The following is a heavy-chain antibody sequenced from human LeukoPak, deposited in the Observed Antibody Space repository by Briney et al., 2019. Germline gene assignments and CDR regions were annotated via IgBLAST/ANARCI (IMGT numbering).Heavy chain of an antibody. J-gene: IGHJ4*02. CDR3: ARDPGYSNSPYYLDY. D-gene: IGHD5-12*01. CDR1: GFTFSSYA. Sequence: HPGGSLRLSCAASGFTFSSYAMHWVRQAPGKGLEWVAVISYDGSNKYYADSGKGRFTISRDNAKNSLYLQMNSLRAEDTAVFYCARDPGYSNSPYYLDYWGQGTLVTVSS. V-gene: IGHV3-30-3*01. CDR2: ISYDGSNK.